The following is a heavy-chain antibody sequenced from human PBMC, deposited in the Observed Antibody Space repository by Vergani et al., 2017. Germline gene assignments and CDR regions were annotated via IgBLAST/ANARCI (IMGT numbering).Heavy chain of an antibody. J-gene: IGHJ4*02. D-gene: IGHD2-2*01. V-gene: IGHV5-51*03. Sequence: EVQLVQSGAEVKKPGESLKISCKGSGYSFTSYWIGWVRQMPGKGLEWMGIIYPGDSDTRYSPSFQGQVTISADKSISTAYLQWSSLKASDTAMYYCAGSSDIVVVPAAIGDYWGQGTLVTVSS. CDR3: AGSSDIVVVPAAIGDY. CDR2: IYPGDSDT. CDR1: GYSFTSYW.